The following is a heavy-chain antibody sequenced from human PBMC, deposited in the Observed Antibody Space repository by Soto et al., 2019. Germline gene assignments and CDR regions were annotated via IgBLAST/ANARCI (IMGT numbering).Heavy chain of an antibody. V-gene: IGHV1-2*04. J-gene: IGHJ6*02. CDR3: AREIQGLVTGYYIVGCLDV. CDR2: INPNSGGT. D-gene: IGHD3-9*01. CDR1: GYTFTGYY. Sequence: QVQLVQSGAEVKKPGASVKVSCKASGYTFTGYYMHWVRQAPGQGLEWMGWINPNSGGTNYAQKFQGWVTMTRDTSISAAYMELSRLRSDDTAVYYCAREIQGLVTGYYIVGCLDVWGQGTTVTVSS.